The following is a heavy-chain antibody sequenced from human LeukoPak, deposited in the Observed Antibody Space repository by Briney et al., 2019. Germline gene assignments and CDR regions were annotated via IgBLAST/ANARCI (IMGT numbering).Heavy chain of an antibody. J-gene: IGHJ5*02. D-gene: IGHD2-8*01. Sequence: ASVTVSCKASGYTFTGYYMHWVRQAPGQGLEWMGWINPNSGGTNYAQKFQGRVTMTRDTSISTAYMELSRLRSDDTAVYYCARAGCTNGVCYTSQLGFDPWGQGTLVTVSS. CDR1: GYTFTGYY. V-gene: IGHV1-2*02. CDR2: INPNSGGT. CDR3: ARAGCTNGVCYTSQLGFDP.